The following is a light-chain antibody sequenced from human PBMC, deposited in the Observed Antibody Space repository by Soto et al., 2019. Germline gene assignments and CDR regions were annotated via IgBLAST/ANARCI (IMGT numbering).Light chain of an antibody. V-gene: IGLV1-47*01. CDR2: RND. Sequence: QSVLTQPPSASGTPGQRVIISCSGSSSNIGSNFVFWYHQVPGAAPRLLIVRNDQRASGVPDRSSGSKSGTSASLAISGLRAEDEGDYYCATWDDSLSGELFGGGTKVTVL. J-gene: IGLJ2*01. CDR3: ATWDDSLSGEL. CDR1: SSNIGSNF.